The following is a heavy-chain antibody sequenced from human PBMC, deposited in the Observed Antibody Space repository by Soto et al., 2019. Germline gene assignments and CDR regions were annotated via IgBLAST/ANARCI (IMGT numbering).Heavy chain of an antibody. V-gene: IGHV3-23*01. J-gene: IGHJ4*02. CDR2: MSGGGETT. D-gene: IGHD3-22*01. Sequence: GGALRVSCSASGLTFSRYAMTWVRQAPGKGLEWVSAMSGGGETTYYADSVKGRFTISRDNSRNTLYLQMNSLRAEDTAAYYCAKWHTYYYDSRGFSGFDCWGRGTLVTVSS. CDR3: AKWHTYYYDSRGFSGFDC. CDR1: GLTFSRYA.